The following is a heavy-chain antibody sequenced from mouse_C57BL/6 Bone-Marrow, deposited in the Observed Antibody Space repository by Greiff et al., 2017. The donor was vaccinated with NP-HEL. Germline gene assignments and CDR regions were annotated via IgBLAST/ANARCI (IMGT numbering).Heavy chain of an antibody. CDR2: IHPNSGST. CDR1: GYTFTSYW. V-gene: IGHV1-64*01. CDR3: AYDGYYEGAMDY. D-gene: IGHD2-3*01. Sequence: VQLQQSGAELVKPGASVKLSCKASGYTFTSYWMHWVKQRPGQGLEWIGMIHPNSGSTNYNEKFKSKATLTVDKSSSTAYMQLSSLTSEDSAVYYCAYDGYYEGAMDYWGQGTAVTVSS. J-gene: IGHJ4*01.